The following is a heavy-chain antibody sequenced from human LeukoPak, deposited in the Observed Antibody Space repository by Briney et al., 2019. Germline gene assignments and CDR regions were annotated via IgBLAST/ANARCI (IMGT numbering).Heavy chain of an antibody. CDR1: GFTVSSNY. J-gene: IGHJ4*02. D-gene: IGHD1-1*01. CDR2: TYSGGVT. V-gene: IGHV3-66*01. CDR3: ARVHWGTTRYLDY. Sequence: PGESLRLSCAASGFTVSSNYMNWVRQVPGKGLEWVSVTYSGGVTDYADSVKGRFTISRDDSKNTVYPQMSSRRVEDTAVYFCARVHWGTTRYLDYWGQGTLVTVSS.